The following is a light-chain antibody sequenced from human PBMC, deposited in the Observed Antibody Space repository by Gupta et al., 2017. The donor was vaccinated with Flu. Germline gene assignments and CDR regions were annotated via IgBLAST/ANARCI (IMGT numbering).Light chain of an antibody. V-gene: IGKV2-28*01. CDR3: MQVLQWGT. CDR1: QSLLHRNGHTY. Sequence: DIVMTQSPLSLPVTPGEPASISCRYSQSLLHRNGHTYLDWYLQKPGQSPQLLIYLGSNRASGVPDRISGSGSGTDFTLRSSRVEADDVGIYYCMQVLQWGTFGQGTKLEI. J-gene: IGKJ2*01. CDR2: LGS.